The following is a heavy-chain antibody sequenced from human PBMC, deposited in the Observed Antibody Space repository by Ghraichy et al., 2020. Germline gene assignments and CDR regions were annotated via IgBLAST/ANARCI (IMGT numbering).Heavy chain of an antibody. CDR3: ARGERGQLVRFDY. Sequence: SETLSLTCTVSGGSISSGDYYWSWIRQPPGKGLEWIGYIYYSGSTYYNPSLKSRVTISVDTSKNQFSLKLSSVTAADTAVYYCARGERGQLVRFDYWGQGTLVTVSS. CDR2: IYYSGST. CDR1: GGSISSGDYY. V-gene: IGHV4-30-4*01. J-gene: IGHJ4*02. D-gene: IGHD6-6*01.